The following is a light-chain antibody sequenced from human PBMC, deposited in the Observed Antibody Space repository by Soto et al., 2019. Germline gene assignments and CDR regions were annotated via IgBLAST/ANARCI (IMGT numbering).Light chain of an antibody. Sequence: EIVMTQSPATLSVSPGERATLSCRASQSVSSNLAWYQHKPSQAPRLLIYGASTRATGIPARFSGSGSGTEFTLTISSLQSEDFAVYYCQQYNKWPLTFGGGTKVEIK. CDR1: QSVSSN. CDR3: QQYNKWPLT. J-gene: IGKJ4*01. V-gene: IGKV3-15*01. CDR2: GAS.